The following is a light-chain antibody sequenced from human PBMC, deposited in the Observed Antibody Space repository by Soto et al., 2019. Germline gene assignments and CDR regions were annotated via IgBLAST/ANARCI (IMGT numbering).Light chain of an antibody. V-gene: IGKV3-20*01. CDR2: AAS. CDR3: QQYGSSFTWT. J-gene: IGKJ1*01. Sequence: ELVWTQSPGTLSLSPGERARFSCRASQSVSSYLAWYQQKPCQAPRLLIYAASSRATGIPDRFSGSGSGTDFTPTISRLEPEDFAVYYCQQYGSSFTWTFGQGTKVDIK. CDR1: QSVSSY.